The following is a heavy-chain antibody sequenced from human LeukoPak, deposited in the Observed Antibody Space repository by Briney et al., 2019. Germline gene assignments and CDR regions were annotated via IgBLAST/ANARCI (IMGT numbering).Heavy chain of an antibody. Sequence: GGSLRLSCEASGFTFEDCGMTWVRQRPGKGLEYVCEFNWNGDNPVYENSLRGRFTISRDNAKNSVYLQMSSLRVDDTAFYYCARRSVAGATTGYYYDSWGQGTLVTVSS. CDR1: GFTFEDCG. V-gene: IGHV3-20*04. CDR3: ARRSVAGATTGYYYDS. J-gene: IGHJ4*02. CDR2: FNWNGDNP. D-gene: IGHD1-26*01.